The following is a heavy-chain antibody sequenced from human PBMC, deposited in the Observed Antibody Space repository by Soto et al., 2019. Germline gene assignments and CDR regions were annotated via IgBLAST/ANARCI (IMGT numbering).Heavy chain of an antibody. Sequence: EVQLVESGGGLVQPGRSLRLSCAASGFIFDEYAMHWVRQAPGKGLEWVSGISWNNGNLAYADSVKGRFTISRDNAKNPQYLQVTRLRVEASALYYCAKGGYYDILTGPIASWGQGTLVTVSS. J-gene: IGHJ4*02. CDR2: ISWNNGNL. V-gene: IGHV3-9*01. CDR3: AKGGYYDILTGPIAS. D-gene: IGHD3-9*01. CDR1: GFIFDEYA.